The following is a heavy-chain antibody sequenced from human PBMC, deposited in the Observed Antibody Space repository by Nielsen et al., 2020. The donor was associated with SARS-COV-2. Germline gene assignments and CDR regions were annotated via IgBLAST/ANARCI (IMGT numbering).Heavy chain of an antibody. V-gene: IGHV1-69*08. D-gene: IGHD3-3*01. CDR2: IIPILGTA. J-gene: IGHJ4*02. Sequence: SVKVSCKASGGTFSSYTISWVRQAPGQGLEWMGRIIPILGTANYAQKFQGRVTITADKSTSTAYMELSSLRSEDTAVYYCARVGNYDFWSGYYSPFDYWGQGTLVTVSS. CDR3: ARVGNYDFWSGYYSPFDY. CDR1: GGTFSSYT.